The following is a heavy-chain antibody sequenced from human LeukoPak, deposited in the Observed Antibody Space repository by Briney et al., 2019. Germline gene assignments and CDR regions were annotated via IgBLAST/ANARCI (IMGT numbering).Heavy chain of an antibody. CDR2: FDPEDGET. V-gene: IGHV1-24*01. Sequence: ASVKVSCRVSGYTLTELSMHWVRQAPGKGLEWMGGFDPEDGETIYAQKFQGRVTMTEDTSTDTAYMELSSLRSEDTAVYYCATLAQWLVDFGSGNWFDPWGQGTLVTVSS. CDR1: GYTLTELS. J-gene: IGHJ5*02. CDR3: ATLAQWLVDFGSGNWFDP. D-gene: IGHD6-19*01.